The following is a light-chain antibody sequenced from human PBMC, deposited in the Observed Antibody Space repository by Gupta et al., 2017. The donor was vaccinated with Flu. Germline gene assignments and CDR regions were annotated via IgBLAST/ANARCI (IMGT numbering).Light chain of an antibody. CDR2: DAS. J-gene: IGKJ4*01. CDR1: QDSTNY. CDR3: QQLNTYPLT. V-gene: IGKV1-9*01. Sequence: GDMVTITCRASQDSTNYFAWYQQKPGKAPKLLIYDASTLQTGVPSRFSGSGSGTEFTLTISILQPEDFATYYCQQLNTYPLTFGGWTTVEIK.